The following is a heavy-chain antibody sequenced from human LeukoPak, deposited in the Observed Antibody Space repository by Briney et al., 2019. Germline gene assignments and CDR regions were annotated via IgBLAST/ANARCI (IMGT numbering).Heavy chain of an antibody. CDR1: GGSLSSYH. Sequence: SETLSLTCTVSGGSLSSYHWRWIRQPARKGLEWIWRIYSRGSTNYNPSLKSRVTISVDTSKNQFSLKLSSVTAADTAVYYCARDGVWSGYYTQYGFYNWFDPWGQGTLVTVSS. D-gene: IGHD3-3*01. CDR2: IYSRGST. V-gene: IGHV4-4*07. J-gene: IGHJ5*02. CDR3: ARDGVWSGYYTQYGFYNWFDP.